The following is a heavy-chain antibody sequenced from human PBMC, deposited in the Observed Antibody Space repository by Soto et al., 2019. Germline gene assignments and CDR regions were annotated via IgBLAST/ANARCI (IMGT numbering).Heavy chain of an antibody. J-gene: IGHJ3*02. CDR3: ARGIATLPVFAFDI. D-gene: IGHD6-6*01. CDR2: IYWSGDE. V-gene: IGHV2-5*01. Sequence: GSGPTLVNPTQTLTLTCSFSGFSLSTSGVGVGWIRQSPGKALEWLALIYWSGDEHYRPSLKSRLSITKDTSKNHVVLIMTDMDPVDTATYYCARGIATLPVFAFDIWGQGTMVTVS. CDR1: GFSLSTSGVG.